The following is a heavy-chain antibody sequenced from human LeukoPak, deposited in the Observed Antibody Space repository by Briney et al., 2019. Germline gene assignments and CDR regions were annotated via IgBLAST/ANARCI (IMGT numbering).Heavy chain of an antibody. CDR2: IIPIFGTA. CDR3: ASIPLVVVPAAIPTYFDY. Sequence: SVKVSCKASGGTFSSYAISWVRQAPGQGLEWMGGIIPIFGTANYAQKFQGRVTITADESTSTAYMELSSLRSEDTAVYYCASIPLVVVPAAIPTYFDYWGQGTLVTVSS. D-gene: IGHD2-2*02. CDR1: GGTFSSYA. J-gene: IGHJ4*02. V-gene: IGHV1-69*13.